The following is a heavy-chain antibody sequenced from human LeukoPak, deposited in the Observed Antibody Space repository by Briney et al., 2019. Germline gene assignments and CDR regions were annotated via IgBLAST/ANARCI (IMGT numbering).Heavy chain of an antibody. J-gene: IGHJ6*02. D-gene: IGHD1-26*01. CDR3: ARDRSGSYPETYGMDV. Sequence: PGGSLRLSCVASGFTFSSYSMNWVRQAPGKGLEWVSSISSSSTYMFYGDSMKGRSTISRDNAKSSLYLQMNSLRAEDTAVYYCARDRSGSYPETYGMDVWGQGTTVTVSS. CDR1: GFTFSSYS. V-gene: IGHV3-21*01. CDR2: ISSSSTYM.